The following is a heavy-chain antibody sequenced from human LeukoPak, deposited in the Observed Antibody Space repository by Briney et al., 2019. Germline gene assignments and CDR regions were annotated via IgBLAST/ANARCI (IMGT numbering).Heavy chain of an antibody. CDR3: ARDPSRVGARPFDY. J-gene: IGHJ4*02. D-gene: IGHD1-26*01. V-gene: IGHV3-30-3*01. CDR1: GSTFSSYA. Sequence: GRSLRLSCAASGSTFSSYAMHWVRQAPGKGLEWVAVISYDGSNKYYADSVKGRFTISRDNSKNTLYLQMSSLRAEDTAVYYCARDPSRVGARPFDYWGQGTLVTVSS. CDR2: ISYDGSNK.